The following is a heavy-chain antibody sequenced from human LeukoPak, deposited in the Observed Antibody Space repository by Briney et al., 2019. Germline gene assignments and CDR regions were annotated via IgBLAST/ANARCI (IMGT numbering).Heavy chain of an antibody. Sequence: GGSLRLSCAASGFTVSNNYMTWVRQAPEKGLEWVSVIYSGGFTYYAASVKGRFTISRHDSKNTLYLQMHTLRTEDTAVYYCASLNWNVDYWGQGTLVTVSS. CDR3: ASLNWNVDY. D-gene: IGHD1-1*01. V-gene: IGHV3-53*04. CDR2: IYSGGFT. J-gene: IGHJ4*02. CDR1: GFTVSNNY.